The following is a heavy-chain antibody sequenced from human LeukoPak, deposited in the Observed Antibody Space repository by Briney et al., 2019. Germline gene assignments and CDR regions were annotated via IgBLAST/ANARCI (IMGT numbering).Heavy chain of an antibody. Sequence: PSETLSLTCTVSGGSISSYYWSWIRQPPGKGLEWIGYIYYSGSTNYNPSLKRRVTISVDTSKNQFSLKLSSVTAADTAVYYCARVLGPDYYDSSGYHPHAFDIWGQGTMVTVSS. CDR2: IYYSGST. D-gene: IGHD3-22*01. J-gene: IGHJ3*02. V-gene: IGHV4-59*01. CDR3: ARVLGPDYYDSSGYHPHAFDI. CDR1: GGSISSYY.